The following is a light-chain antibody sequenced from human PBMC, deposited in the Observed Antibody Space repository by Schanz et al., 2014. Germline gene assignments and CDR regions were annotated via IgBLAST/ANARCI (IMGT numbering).Light chain of an antibody. CDR1: SSDVGGSDY. CDR2: DVT. CDR3: SSYTRSSTWL. V-gene: IGLV2-14*01. J-gene: IGLJ2*01. Sequence: QSALTQPASVSGSPGQSISISCTGTSSDVGGSDYVSWYQQHPGKAPKLMIYDVTNRPSGVSNRFSGSKSGNTASLTISGLQPEDEADYYCSSYTRSSTWLFGGGTKLTVL.